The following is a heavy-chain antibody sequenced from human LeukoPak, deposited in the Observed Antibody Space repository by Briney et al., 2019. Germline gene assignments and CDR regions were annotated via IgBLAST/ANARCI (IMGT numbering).Heavy chain of an antibody. D-gene: IGHD3-22*01. CDR1: GGSIISYY. J-gene: IGHJ4*02. CDR2: IYYTGST. V-gene: IGHV4-59*01. Sequence: SETLSLTCSVSGGSIISYYWSWLRQPPGKGLEWVGYIYYTGSTNSNPSLKSRVTISVDTSKNQFSLRLTSVTAADTAVYYGAIGYYYDYSGPDFDYWGQGTLVTVSS. CDR3: AIGYYYDYSGPDFDY.